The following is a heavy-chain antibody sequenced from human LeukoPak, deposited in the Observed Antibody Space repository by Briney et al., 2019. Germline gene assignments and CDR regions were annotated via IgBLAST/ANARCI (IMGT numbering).Heavy chain of an antibody. J-gene: IGHJ6*03. V-gene: IGHV3-23*01. CDR1: GFTFSSCA. Sequence: GGSLRLSCAASGFTFSSCAMSWVRQAPGKGLEWVSVNSGSGGSTYYGDSVKGRFTISRDNSKNTLYLQMNSLRAEDTAVYYCSGYFGYYYYMDVWGKGTTVTISS. D-gene: IGHD3-22*01. CDR3: SGYFGYYYYMDV. CDR2: NSGSGGST.